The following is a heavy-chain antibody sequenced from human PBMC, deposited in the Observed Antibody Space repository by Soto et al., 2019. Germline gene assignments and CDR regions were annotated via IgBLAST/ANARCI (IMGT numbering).Heavy chain of an antibody. Sequence: EVQLLESGGGLVQPGSSLRLSCVASGFTFSDYAMSWVRQTPGKGLEWVSAISHVGDTTSYADFVKGRFIISRDNSGNTLYLQMNSLRGDDTAVYYCAKNDCDYTTCQLIYFWGQGPLVPVSS. V-gene: IGHV3-23*01. CDR1: GFTFSDYA. J-gene: IGHJ4*02. CDR3: AKNDCDYTTCQLIYF. D-gene: IGHD3-16*01. CDR2: ISHVGDTT.